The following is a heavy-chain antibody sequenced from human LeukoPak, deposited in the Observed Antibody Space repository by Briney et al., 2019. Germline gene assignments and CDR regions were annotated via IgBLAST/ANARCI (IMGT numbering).Heavy chain of an antibody. V-gene: IGHV4-61*02. CDR3: ARARLPYGPYFDS. Sequence: SQTLSLTCTVAGGSITNGGYYWSWIRQPAGKGLEGIGRIYTTGNTNYNLSLKSRVTISINTSKMQFSLKLRSVTVEDTGVYYCARARLPYGPYFDSWGQGTLVTVSS. J-gene: IGHJ4*02. CDR1: GGSITNGGYY. D-gene: IGHD4-17*01. CDR2: IYTTGNT.